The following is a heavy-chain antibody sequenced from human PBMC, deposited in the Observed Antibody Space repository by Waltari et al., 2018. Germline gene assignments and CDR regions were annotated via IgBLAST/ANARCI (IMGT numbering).Heavy chain of an antibody. V-gene: IGHV4-59*11. CDR3: ARVPYYYGSGSYYSNYYYYMDV. Sequence: QVQLQESGPGLVKPSETLSLTCTVSGGSISSHYWSWIRQPPGKGLEWIGYIYYSGSPNYNPSLKSRVTISVDTSKNQFSLKLSSVTAADTAVYYCARVPYYYGSGSYYSNYYYYMDVWGKGTTVTVSS. D-gene: IGHD3-10*01. CDR1: GGSISSHY. J-gene: IGHJ6*03. CDR2: IYYSGSP.